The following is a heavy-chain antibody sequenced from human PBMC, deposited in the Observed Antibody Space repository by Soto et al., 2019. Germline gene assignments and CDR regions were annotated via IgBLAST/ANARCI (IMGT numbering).Heavy chain of an antibody. CDR3: SRVAVDPHGSGSYPHPSGFDP. CDR2: IYYSGST. J-gene: IGHJ5*02. V-gene: IGHV4-59*01. CDR1: GGSISSYY. D-gene: IGHD3-10*01. Sequence: QVQLQESGPGLVKPSETLSLTCTVSGGSISSYYWSWIRQPPGKGLEWIGYIYYSGSTNYNPSLRSRVTISVDTSKNQFSLKLSSVTAADTAVYYCSRVAVDPHGSGSYPHPSGFDPWGQGTLVTVSS.